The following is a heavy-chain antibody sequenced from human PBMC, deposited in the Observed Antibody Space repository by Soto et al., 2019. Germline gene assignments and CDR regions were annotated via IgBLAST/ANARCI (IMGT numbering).Heavy chain of an antibody. CDR3: ARDRGVPPPVAGNTHYYYYMDV. CDR2: ISAFNGNT. CDR1: GYSFTNYG. Sequence: QDPLVQSGAEVKKPGASVTVSCKASGYSFTNYGVTWVRQPPGQGLEWMGWISAFNGNTHYAQNLQGRVTMTTDASTSTAYRELRSLRSDVTAVYYCARDRGVPPPVAGNTHYYYYMDVWGKGTTVTVSS. J-gene: IGHJ6*03. D-gene: IGHD6-19*01. V-gene: IGHV1-18*01.